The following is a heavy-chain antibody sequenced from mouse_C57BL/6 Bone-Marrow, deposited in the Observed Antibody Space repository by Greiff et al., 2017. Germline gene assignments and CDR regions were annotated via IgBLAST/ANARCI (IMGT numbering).Heavy chain of an antibody. CDR2: INPSSGYT. V-gene: IGHV1-4*01. CDR1: GYTFTSYT. Sequence: QVQLQQSGAELARPGASVKMSCKASGYTFTSYTMHWVKQRPGQGLEWIGYINPSSGYTKYNQKFKDKATLTADKSSSTAYMQLSSLTSEDSAVYYCARLWDEGYFDYWGQGTTLTVSS. J-gene: IGHJ2*01. D-gene: IGHD4-1*01. CDR3: ARLWDEGYFDY.